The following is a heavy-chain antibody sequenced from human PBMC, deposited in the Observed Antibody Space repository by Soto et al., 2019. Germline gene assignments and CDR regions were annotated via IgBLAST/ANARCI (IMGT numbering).Heavy chain of an antibody. CDR3: VRLIGNSWLDF. J-gene: IGHJ5*01. V-gene: IGHV6-1*01. CDR2: TYYRSKWYN. Sequence: SQTLSLTCDISGDSVSRSSVTWNWIRKSPSRGLEWLGRTYYRSKWYNDYAESVKSRITINPDTSKNQFSLHLNSVTPEDTAVYYCVRLIGNSWLDFWGQGTLVTVSS. D-gene: IGHD1-26*01. CDR1: GDSVSRSSVT.